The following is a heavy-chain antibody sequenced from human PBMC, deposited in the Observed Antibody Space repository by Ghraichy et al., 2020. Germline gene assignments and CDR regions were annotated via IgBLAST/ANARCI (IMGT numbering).Heavy chain of an antibody. Sequence: GGSLRLSCAASGFTFDDYTMHWVRQAPGKGLEWVSLISWDGGSTYYADSVKGRFTISRDNSKNSLYLQMNSLRTEDTALYYCAKDSGYDSSYFDYWGQGTLVTVSS. CDR2: ISWDGGST. CDR3: AKDSGYDSSYFDY. D-gene: IGHD5-12*01. V-gene: IGHV3-43*01. CDR1: GFTFDDYT. J-gene: IGHJ4*02.